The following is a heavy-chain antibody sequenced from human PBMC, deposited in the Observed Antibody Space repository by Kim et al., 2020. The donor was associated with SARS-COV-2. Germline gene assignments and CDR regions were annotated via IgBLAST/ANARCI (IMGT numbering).Heavy chain of an antibody. D-gene: IGHD3-10*01. V-gene: IGHV3-53*01. Sequence: VKGRFTIPRDKSKNTLYLQMNSLRAENTAVYYCARDLVTMVRGVIISENDYWGQGTLVTVSS. J-gene: IGHJ4*02. CDR3: ARDLVTMVRGVIISENDY.